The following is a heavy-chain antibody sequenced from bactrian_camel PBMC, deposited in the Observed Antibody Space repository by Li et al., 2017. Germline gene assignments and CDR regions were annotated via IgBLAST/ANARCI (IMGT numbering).Heavy chain of an antibody. J-gene: IGHJ7*01. CDR1: RDTDRFPFTC. Sequence: HVQLVESGGGSVQAGGSLRLSCVASRDTDRFPFTCTGWFRQAPGKEREGVAVIDDDGSTNYADSVKGRFTISQDNNKRTLYLQMTDLKPEDSAMYYCAADRKCGVMLGTLGAAAMDYWGKGTQVTVS. D-gene: IGHD5*01. V-gene: IGHV3S53*01. CDR2: IDDDGST.